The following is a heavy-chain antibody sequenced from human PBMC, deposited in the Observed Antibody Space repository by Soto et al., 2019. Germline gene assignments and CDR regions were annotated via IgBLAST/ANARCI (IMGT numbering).Heavy chain of an antibody. CDR1: GYTFTSYG. Sequence: ASVKVSCKASGYTFTSYGISWVRQAPGQGLEWMGWISAYNGNTNYAQKLQGRVTMTTDTSTSTAYMELRSLRSDDTAVYYCARDRGIAVAGHHAFDIWGQGTMVTVSS. CDR3: ARDRGIAVAGHHAFDI. CDR2: ISAYNGNT. V-gene: IGHV1-18*01. J-gene: IGHJ3*02. D-gene: IGHD6-19*01.